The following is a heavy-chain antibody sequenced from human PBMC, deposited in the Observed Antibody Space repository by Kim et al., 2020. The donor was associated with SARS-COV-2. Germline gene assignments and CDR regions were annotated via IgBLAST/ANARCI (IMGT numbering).Heavy chain of an antibody. Sequence: GGSLRLSCAGSGFPFSTYDMNWVRQAPGKGPEWIAYINGPSSHLYYADSVRGRFTISRDNAKNSLYLQMDSLRAEDTAVFYCARDKHQRAPAGGMDVWGQGTTFTVSS. J-gene: IGHJ6*02. D-gene: IGHD1-1*01. V-gene: IGHV3-21*01. CDR2: INGPSSHL. CDR3: ARDKHQRAPAGGMDV. CDR1: GFPFSTYD.